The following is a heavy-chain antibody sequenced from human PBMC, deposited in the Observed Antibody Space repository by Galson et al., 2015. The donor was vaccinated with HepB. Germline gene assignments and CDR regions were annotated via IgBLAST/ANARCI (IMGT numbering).Heavy chain of an antibody. CDR3: AKEGWTRAFDA. J-gene: IGHJ3*01. D-gene: IGHD3/OR15-3a*01. CDR2: MSHDGRNK. CDR1: GFNISPFV. Sequence: SLRLSCAASGFNISPFVMHWVRQAPGKGLEWVALMSHDGRNKHFADSVKGRFTISRDNSKNTVFLQMSSLRSEDTALYPCAKEGWTRAFDAWGPGTMVTVSS. V-gene: IGHV3-30*18.